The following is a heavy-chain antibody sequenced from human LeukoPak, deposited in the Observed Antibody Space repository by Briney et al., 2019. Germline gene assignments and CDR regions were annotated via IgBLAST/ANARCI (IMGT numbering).Heavy chain of an antibody. CDR2: IYYSGST. CDR3: ARGGIGVVPAAMVNTVGWFDP. J-gene: IGHJ5*02. D-gene: IGHD2-2*01. Sequence: SQTLSLTCTVSGGSISSGGYCWIRHPPGPGQDLKWCGYIYYSGSTYYNPSLKRKVPITVDTSKNQSTLKLSSVLAADTAVDYCARGGIGVVPAAMVNTVGWFDPWGQGTLVTVSS. CDR1: GGSISSGGYC. V-gene: IGHV4-31*01.